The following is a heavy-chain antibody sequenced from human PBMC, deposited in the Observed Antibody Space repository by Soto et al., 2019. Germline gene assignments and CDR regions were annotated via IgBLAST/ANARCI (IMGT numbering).Heavy chain of an antibody. CDR1: GGSFSGYY. Sequence: PSETLSLTCAVYGGSFSGYYWSWIRQPPGKGLEWIGEINHSGSTNYNPSLKSRVTISVDTSKNQFSLKLSSVTAADTAVYYCARDDYGDYGAYYYYGMDVWGKGTTVTVSS. J-gene: IGHJ6*04. CDR3: ARDDYGDYGAYYYYGMDV. CDR2: INHSGST. V-gene: IGHV4-34*01. D-gene: IGHD4-17*01.